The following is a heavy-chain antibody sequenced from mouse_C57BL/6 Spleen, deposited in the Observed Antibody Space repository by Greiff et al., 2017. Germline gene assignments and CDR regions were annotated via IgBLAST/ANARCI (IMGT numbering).Heavy chain of an antibody. V-gene: IGHV1-54*01. J-gene: IGHJ3*01. CDR1: GYAFTNYL. Sequence: QVQLPQSGAELVRPGTSVKVSCKASGYAFTNYLIEWVKQRPGQGLEWIGVINPGSGGTNYNVKFKGKATLTADKSSSTAYMQLSSLTSEDSAVYVCARGAQATLGWFAYWGQGTLVTVSA. D-gene: IGHD3-2*02. CDR3: ARGAQATLGWFAY. CDR2: INPGSGGT.